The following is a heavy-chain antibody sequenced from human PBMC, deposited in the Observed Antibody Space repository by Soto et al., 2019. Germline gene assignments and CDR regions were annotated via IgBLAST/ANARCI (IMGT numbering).Heavy chain of an antibody. V-gene: IGHV3-33*01. J-gene: IGHJ6*02. CDR1: GFTFSSYG. CDR3: ARDSQWPRIVGAIPHYYYYYGMDV. CDR2: IWYDGSNK. Sequence: GGSLRLSCAASGFTFSSYGMHWVRQAPGKGLEWVAVIWYDGSNKYYADSVKGRFTISRDNSKNTLYLQMNSLRAEDTAVYYCARDSQWPRIVGAIPHYYYYYGMDVWGQGTTVTVSS. D-gene: IGHD1-26*01.